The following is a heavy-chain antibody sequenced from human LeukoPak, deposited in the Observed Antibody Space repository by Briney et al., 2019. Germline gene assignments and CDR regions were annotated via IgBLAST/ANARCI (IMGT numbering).Heavy chain of an antibody. J-gene: IGHJ5*02. CDR2: INHSGST. CDR3: ARSQANLVRLDP. CDR1: GGSFGGYY. Sequence: SETLSLTCAVYGGSFGGYYWSWIRQPPGKGLEWIGEINHSGSTNYNPSLKSRVTISVDTSKNQFSLKLSSVTAADTAVYYCARSQANLVRLDPWGQGTLVTVSS. D-gene: IGHD1-26*01. V-gene: IGHV4-34*01.